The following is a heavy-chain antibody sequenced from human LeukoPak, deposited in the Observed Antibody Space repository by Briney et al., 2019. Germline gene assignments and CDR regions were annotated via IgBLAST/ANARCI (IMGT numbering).Heavy chain of an antibody. CDR2: TYYRSKWYN. V-gene: IGHV6-1*01. Sequence: SQTLSLTCAISGDSVSTNSVAWNSIRQSPSRGLEWLGRTYYRSKWYNDYAGSVKSRITINPDTSKNQFSLQLKSVTPEDTAVYYCARELDGYNSKPLDYWGQGTLVTVSS. J-gene: IGHJ4*02. D-gene: IGHD5-24*01. CDR1: GDSVSTNSVA. CDR3: ARELDGYNSKPLDY.